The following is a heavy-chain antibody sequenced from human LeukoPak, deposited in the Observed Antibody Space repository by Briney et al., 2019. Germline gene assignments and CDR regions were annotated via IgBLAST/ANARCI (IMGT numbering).Heavy chain of an antibody. Sequence: GGSLRLSCAASGFTFSNYNMNWVRQAPGEGLEWVSYISSGGGATHYADSVKGRFTISRDNSKNTLYLQMNSLKTEDTAVYYCTTEGIAARPDPYYFDYWGQGTLVTVFS. V-gene: IGHV3-48*01. CDR1: GFTFSNYN. J-gene: IGHJ4*02. D-gene: IGHD6-6*01. CDR3: TTEGIAARPDPYYFDY. CDR2: ISSGGGAT.